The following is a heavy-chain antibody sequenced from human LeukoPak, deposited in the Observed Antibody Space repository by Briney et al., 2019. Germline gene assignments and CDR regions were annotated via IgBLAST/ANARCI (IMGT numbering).Heavy chain of an antibody. CDR3: ARLRAAAGKFDY. CDR2: IYYSGST. D-gene: IGHD6-13*01. J-gene: IGHJ4*02. CDR1: GGSISSYY. V-gene: IGHV4-59*08. Sequence: PSETLSLTCPVSGGSISSYYWSWIRQPPGKGLEWIGYIYYSGSTNYNPSLKSRVTISVDTSKNQFSLKLSSVTAADTAVYYCARLRAAAGKFDYWGQGTLVTVSS.